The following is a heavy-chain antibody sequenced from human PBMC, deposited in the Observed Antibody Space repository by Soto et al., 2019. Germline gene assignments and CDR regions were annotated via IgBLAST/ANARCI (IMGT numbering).Heavy chain of an antibody. V-gene: IGHV3-64D*06. D-gene: IGHD6-19*01. CDR2: ISSNGGST. CDR3: VKGPKQWLTDNWFDP. CDR1: GVTVSSYA. J-gene: IGHJ5*02. Sequence: GGALRRSCSASGVTVSSYAMHWVRQAPGKGLEYVSAISSNGGSTYYSDSVKGRFTISRDNSKNTLYLQMSSLRAEDTAVYYCVKGPKQWLTDNWFDPWGQGTLVTVSS.